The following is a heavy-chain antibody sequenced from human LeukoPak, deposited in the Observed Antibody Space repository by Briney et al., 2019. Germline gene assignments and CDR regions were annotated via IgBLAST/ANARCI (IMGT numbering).Heavy chain of an antibody. V-gene: IGHV3-48*02. Sequence: PGGSLRLSCAASGFTLSSYSMNWVPQGPGKGLEWVSYISSSISTIYYADSVKGRFTISRDNAKTSVYLQMNGLRDAGTAVYYCARVTTAAGDYWGQGTLVTVSS. D-gene: IGHD6-13*01. J-gene: IGHJ4*02. CDR1: GFTLSSYS. CDR2: ISSSISTI. CDR3: ARVTTAAGDY.